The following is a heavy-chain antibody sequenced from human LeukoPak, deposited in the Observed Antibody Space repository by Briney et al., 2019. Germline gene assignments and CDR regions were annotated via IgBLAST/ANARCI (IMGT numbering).Heavy chain of an antibody. Sequence: GGSLRLSCAASKFTFSDYPIHWVRQAPGKGLEWVTFISNDGNKKYYADSVKGRFTISRDNPKNTLFLQMNSLRAEDTAVYYCAGSGVTTGHFDYWGQGTLVTVSS. J-gene: IGHJ4*02. D-gene: IGHD4-11*01. CDR1: KFTFSDYP. CDR2: ISNDGNKK. V-gene: IGHV3-30-3*01. CDR3: AGSGVTTGHFDY.